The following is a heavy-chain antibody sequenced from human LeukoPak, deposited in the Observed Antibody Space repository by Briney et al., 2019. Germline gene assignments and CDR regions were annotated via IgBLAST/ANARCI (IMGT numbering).Heavy chain of an antibody. CDR2: ISGSGGST. J-gene: IGHJ4*02. V-gene: IGHV3-23*01. CDR3: AKDSYTYGPRHFDY. D-gene: IGHD5-18*01. CDR1: GFTFSSYA. Sequence: HTGGSLRLSCAASGFTFSSYAMSWVRQAPGKGLEWVSGISGSGGSTYYADSVKGRFTISRDNSKNTLYLQMNSLRAEDTAVYYCAKDSYTYGPRHFDYWGQGTLVTVSS.